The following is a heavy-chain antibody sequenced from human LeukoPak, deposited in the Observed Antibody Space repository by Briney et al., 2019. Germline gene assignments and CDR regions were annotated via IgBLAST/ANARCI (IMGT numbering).Heavy chain of an antibody. CDR1: GLTFDDYG. CDR3: ARIKGSGNYSSFDY. D-gene: IGHD1-26*01. Sequence: GGSLRLSCAASGLTFDDYGMSWVRQVPGKGLEWVSGINWNGGSTGYADSVKGRFTISRDNAKNSLYLQMNSLRAEDTALYYCARIKGSGNYSSFDYWGQGALLTVSS. CDR2: INWNGGST. V-gene: IGHV3-20*04. J-gene: IGHJ4*02.